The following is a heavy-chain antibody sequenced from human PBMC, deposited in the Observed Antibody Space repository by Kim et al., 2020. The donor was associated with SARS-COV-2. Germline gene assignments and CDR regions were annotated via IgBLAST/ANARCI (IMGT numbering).Heavy chain of an antibody. Sequence: SETLSLTCAVYGGSFSGYYWSWIRQPPGKGLEWIGEINHSGSTNYNPSLKSRVTISVDTSKNQFSLKLSSVTAADTAVYYCARRGTWILPFDYWGQGTLVTVSS. CDR1: GGSFSGYY. V-gene: IGHV4-34*01. D-gene: IGHD3-22*01. CDR2: INHSGST. CDR3: ARRGTWILPFDY. J-gene: IGHJ4*02.